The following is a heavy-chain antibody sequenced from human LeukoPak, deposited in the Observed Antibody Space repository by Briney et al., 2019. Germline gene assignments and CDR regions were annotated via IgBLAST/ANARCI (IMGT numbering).Heavy chain of an antibody. Sequence: GGSLRLSCAASGFPFSTYAMSWVRQAPGKGLEWVSAISASGVYTYYADSVKGRFTISRDNSKNTLYLQMNSLRAEDTALYYCAKDIYSSGWGRSADYWGQGTLVTVSS. CDR2: ISASGVYT. D-gene: IGHD6-19*01. CDR1: GFPFSTYA. CDR3: AKDIYSSGWGRSADY. V-gene: IGHV3-23*01. J-gene: IGHJ4*02.